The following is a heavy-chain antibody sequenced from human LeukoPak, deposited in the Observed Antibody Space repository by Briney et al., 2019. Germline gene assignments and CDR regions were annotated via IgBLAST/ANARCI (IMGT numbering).Heavy chain of an antibody. CDR3: ASTSGGSLDYYYYGMDV. CDR1: VYTFTSYG. Sequence: GASVKVSCKASVYTFTSYGISGVRQAPGQGLAWMGWLSAYNGNTNYAQKLQGRVTMTTDTSTSTAYMELRSLRSDDTAVYYCASTSGGSLDYYYYGMDVWGQGTTVTVSS. V-gene: IGHV1-18*01. J-gene: IGHJ6*02. D-gene: IGHD2-15*01. CDR2: LSAYNGNT.